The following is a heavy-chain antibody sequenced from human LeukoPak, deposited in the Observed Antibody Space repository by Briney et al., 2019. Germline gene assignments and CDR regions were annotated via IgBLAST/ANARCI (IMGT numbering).Heavy chain of an antibody. CDR2: IIPIFGTA. D-gene: IGHD3-3*01. CDR3: ARAATVTIFGVVPQPDNWFDP. Sequence: PGGSLRLSCAASGFTFSSYAISWVRQAPGQGLEWMGGIIPIFGTANYAQKFQGRVTITADGSTSTAYMELSSLRSEDTAVYYCARAATVTIFGVVPQPDNWFDPWGQGTLVTVSS. CDR1: GFTFSSYA. J-gene: IGHJ5*02. V-gene: IGHV1-69*01.